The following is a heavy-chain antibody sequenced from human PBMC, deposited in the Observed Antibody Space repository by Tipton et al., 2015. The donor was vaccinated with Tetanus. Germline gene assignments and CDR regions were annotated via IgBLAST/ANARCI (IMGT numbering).Heavy chain of an antibody. J-gene: IGHJ6*02. CDR3: ARGKGIVVVVAATGREYGMDV. Sequence: QLVQSGAEVKKPGASVKVSCKASGYTFTGYYMHWVRQAPGQGLEWMGWINPNSGGTNYAQKFQGRVPMTRDTSISTAYMELSRLRSDDTAVYYCARGKGIVVVVAATGREYGMDVWGQGTTVTVSS. D-gene: IGHD2-15*01. CDR2: INPNSGGT. V-gene: IGHV1-2*02. CDR1: GYTFTGYY.